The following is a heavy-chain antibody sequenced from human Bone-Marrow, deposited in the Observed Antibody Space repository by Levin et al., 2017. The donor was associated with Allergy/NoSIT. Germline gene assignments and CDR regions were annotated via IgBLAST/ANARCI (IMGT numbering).Heavy chain of an antibody. Sequence: GSGPTLVKPTDTLALTCTFSGFSLSTSGVGVGWIRQSPGQALEWLAIIYWDDDRRYNPSLRIRLTITKDTSINKVVLIMTNMDPADTATYYCAHILITFGGVLRTDAFDMWGQGTLVTV. CDR3: AHILITFGGVLRTDAFDM. J-gene: IGHJ3*02. CDR2: IYWDDDR. V-gene: IGHV2-5*02. CDR1: GFSLSTSGVG. D-gene: IGHD3-16*01.